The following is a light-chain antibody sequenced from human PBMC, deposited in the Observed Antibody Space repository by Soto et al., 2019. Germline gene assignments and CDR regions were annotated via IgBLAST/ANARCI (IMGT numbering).Light chain of an antibody. CDR2: LNSDGSH. J-gene: IGLJ3*02. CDR3: QTWGTGIWV. CDR1: SGHSSYA. V-gene: IGLV4-69*01. Sequence: VLTQSPSASASLGASVKLTCTLSSGHSSYAIAWHQQQPEKGPRYLMKLNSDGSHSKGDGIPDRFSGSSSGAERYLTISSLQSEDEADYYCQTWGTGIWVFGGGTKVTV.